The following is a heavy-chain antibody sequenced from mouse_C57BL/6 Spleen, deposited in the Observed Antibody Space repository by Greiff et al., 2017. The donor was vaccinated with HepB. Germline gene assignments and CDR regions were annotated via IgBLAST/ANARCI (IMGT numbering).Heavy chain of an antibody. D-gene: IGHD4-1*01. CDR2: IDPSDSYT. CDR3: ARGTGTGPFDY. Sequence: QVQLKQPGAELVRPGTSVKLSCKASGYTFTSYWMHWVKQRPGQGLEWIGVIDPSDSYTNYNQKFKGKATLTVDTSSSTAYMQLSSLTSEDSAVYYCARGTGTGPFDYWGQGTTLTVSS. J-gene: IGHJ2*01. CDR1: GYTFTSYW. V-gene: IGHV1-59*01.